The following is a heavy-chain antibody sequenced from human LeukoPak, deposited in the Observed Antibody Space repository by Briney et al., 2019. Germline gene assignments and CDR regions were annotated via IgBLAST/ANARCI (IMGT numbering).Heavy chain of an antibody. D-gene: IGHD2/OR15-2a*01. CDR3: AGFEYISLG. Sequence: GGSLRLSCAASGFTFSSYSMNWVRQAPGKGLKWVSYISSSSSTIYYADSVKGRFTISRDNAKNSLYLQMNSLRAEDTAVYYCAGFEYISLGWGQGTLVTVSS. V-gene: IGHV3-48*04. CDR2: ISSSSSTI. J-gene: IGHJ1*01. CDR1: GFTFSSYS.